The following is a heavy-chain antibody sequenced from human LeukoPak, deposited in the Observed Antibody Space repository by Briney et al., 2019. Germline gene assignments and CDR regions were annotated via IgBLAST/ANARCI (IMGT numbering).Heavy chain of an antibody. J-gene: IGHJ4*02. CDR2: ISSSSINI. CDR3: ARGSVAGSGGYDY. D-gene: IGHD6-19*01. Sequence: GGSLTLLCGVSGFILSRYRKIWLRHAPGEALVWVLSISSSSINIYYADSVKGRFTISSDNAKNSLYLQMNSLRADDTAVYYCARGSVAGSGGYDYWGQGTLVTVSS. V-gene: IGHV3-21*01. CDR1: GFILSRYR.